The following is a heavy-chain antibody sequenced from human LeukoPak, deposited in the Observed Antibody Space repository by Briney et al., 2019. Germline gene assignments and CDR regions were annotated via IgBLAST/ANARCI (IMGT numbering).Heavy chain of an antibody. CDR3: ARGLGGSRRYFDY. Sequence: GGSLRLSCAASGFTFSSYAMHWVRQAPGKGLEWVAVISYDGSNKYYADSVKGRFTISRDNSKNTLYLQMNSLRAEDTAVYYCARGLGGSRRYFDYWGQGTLVTVSS. CDR1: GFTFSSYA. CDR2: ISYDGSNK. J-gene: IGHJ4*02. V-gene: IGHV3-30-3*01. D-gene: IGHD2-15*01.